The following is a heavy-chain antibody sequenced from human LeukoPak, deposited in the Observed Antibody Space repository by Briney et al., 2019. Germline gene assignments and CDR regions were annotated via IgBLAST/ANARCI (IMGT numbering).Heavy chain of an antibody. V-gene: IGHV5-51*01. Sequence: GESLKISRKGTGYSFSSYWIGWVRQRPGKGLECMGIIYPGDSDIRYNPSFQGQVTISADKSISTAYLQWSSLKASDTAMYYCVRLGFSSGWRGFFQHWGQGTVVTVSS. CDR1: GYSFSSYW. J-gene: IGHJ1*01. CDR2: IYPGDSDI. D-gene: IGHD6-19*01. CDR3: VRLGFSSGWRGFFQH.